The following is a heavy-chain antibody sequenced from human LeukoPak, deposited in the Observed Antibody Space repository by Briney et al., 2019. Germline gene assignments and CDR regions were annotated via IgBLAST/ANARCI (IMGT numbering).Heavy chain of an antibody. V-gene: IGHV1-18*01. CDR2: ISPYNGNR. Sequence: ASVKVSCKASVYNFTTSGITWVRHAPGQGLEWMGWISPYNGNRHYAQNVQGRFTMTTDTSTSTASMELRSLRSDDTAFYYCARDDHYDTSGRNWGQGTLVTVSP. J-gene: IGHJ4*02. CDR1: VYNFTTSG. CDR3: ARDDHYDTSGRN. D-gene: IGHD3-22*01.